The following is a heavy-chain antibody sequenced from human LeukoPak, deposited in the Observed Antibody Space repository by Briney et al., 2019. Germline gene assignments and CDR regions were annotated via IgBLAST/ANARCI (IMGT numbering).Heavy chain of an antibody. V-gene: IGHV3-30-3*01. Sequence: PGGSLRLSCAASGFTFSSYAMHWVRQAPGKGLEWVAVISYDGSNKYYADSVKGRFTISRDNSKNTLYLQMNSLRAEDTAVYYCARDRCGTDTAMGTFDYWGQGTLVTVSS. CDR3: ARDRCGTDTAMGTFDY. D-gene: IGHD5-18*01. CDR2: ISYDGSNK. J-gene: IGHJ4*02. CDR1: GFTFSSYA.